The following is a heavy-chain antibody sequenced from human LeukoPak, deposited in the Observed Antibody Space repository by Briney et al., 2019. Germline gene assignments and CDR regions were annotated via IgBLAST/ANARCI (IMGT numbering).Heavy chain of an antibody. CDR3: ARILDSAWGGLGY. V-gene: IGHV3-30*02. Sequence: GGSLRLSCAVSGFTFSSYDMSWVRQAPGKGLEWMAFIRSDGSNKYYADSVKGRFTISRDNSKNTLYLQMNSLRAEDTAVYYCARILDSAWGGLGYWGQGTLVTVSS. D-gene: IGHD6-19*01. CDR1: GFTFSSYD. J-gene: IGHJ4*02. CDR2: IRSDGSNK.